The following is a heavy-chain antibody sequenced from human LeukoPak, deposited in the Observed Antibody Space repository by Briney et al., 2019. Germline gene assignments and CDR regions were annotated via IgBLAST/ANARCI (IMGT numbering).Heavy chain of an antibody. CDR3: ATDVSGSYLDNWFDP. CDR1: GYTLTELS. Sequence: ASVKVSCKVSGYTLTELSMHWVRQAPGKGLEWMGGFDPEDGETIYAKKFQGRVTMTEDTSTDTAYMELSSMRSEDTDAYYCATDVSGSYLDNWFDPWGQGTLVTVSS. CDR2: FDPEDGET. D-gene: IGHD1-26*01. V-gene: IGHV1-24*01. J-gene: IGHJ5*02.